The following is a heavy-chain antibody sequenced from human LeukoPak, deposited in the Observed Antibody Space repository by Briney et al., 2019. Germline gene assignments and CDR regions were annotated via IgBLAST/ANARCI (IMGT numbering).Heavy chain of an antibody. CDR3: AADLSSDILTGYTNDAFDI. Sequence: SVKVSCKASGFTFTSSAVQWARQARGQRLEWIGWIVVGSGNTNYAQKFQERVTITRDMSTSTAYMELSSLRSEDTAVYYCAADLSSDILTGYTNDAFDIWGQGTMVTVSS. V-gene: IGHV1-58*01. CDR2: IVVGSGNT. J-gene: IGHJ3*02. CDR1: GFTFTSSA. D-gene: IGHD3-9*01.